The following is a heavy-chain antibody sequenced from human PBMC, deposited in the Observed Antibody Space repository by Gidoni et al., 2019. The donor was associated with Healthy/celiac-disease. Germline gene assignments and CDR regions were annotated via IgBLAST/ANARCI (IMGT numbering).Heavy chain of an antibody. V-gene: IGHV1-46*04. CDR3: ARSYYDILTGLNWFDP. D-gene: IGHD3-9*01. CDR2: INPSGGST. Sequence: QVQLVQSGAEVKKPGASVKVSCKASGYTFTSYYMHWVRQAPGQGLEWMGIINPSGGSTSYAQKLQGRVTMTRDTSTSTVYMELSSLRSEDTAVYYCARSYYDILTGLNWFDPWGQGTLVTVSS. CDR1: GYTFTSYY. J-gene: IGHJ5*02.